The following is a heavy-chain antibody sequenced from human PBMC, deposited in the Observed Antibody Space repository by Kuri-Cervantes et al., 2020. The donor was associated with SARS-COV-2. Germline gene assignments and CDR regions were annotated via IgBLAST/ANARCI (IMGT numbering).Heavy chain of an antibody. CDR3: ARKVEMATISH. CDR1: GGSISSGGYS. J-gene: IGHJ4*02. Sequence: SQTLSLTCAVSGGSISSGGYSWSWIRQPPGKGLEWIGYIYHSGSTYYNPSLKSRVTISVDTSKNQFSLKLSSVTAADTAVYYCARKVEMATISHWGQGTLVTVSS. D-gene: IGHD5-24*01. CDR2: IYHSGST. V-gene: IGHV4-30-2*01.